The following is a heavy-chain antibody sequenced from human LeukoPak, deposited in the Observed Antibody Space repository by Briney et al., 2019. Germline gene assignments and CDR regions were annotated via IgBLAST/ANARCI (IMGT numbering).Heavy chain of an antibody. CDR2: ISSSGSTI. J-gene: IGHJ4*02. D-gene: IGHD1-1*01. V-gene: IGHV3-48*03. CDR3: AKEVWNRDY. Sequence: PGGSLRLSCAASGFIFSSYEMNWVRQAPGKGLEWVSYISSSGSTIYYADSVKGRFTISRDNSKNTLYLQMNSLRAEDTAVYYCAKEVWNRDYWGQGTLVTVSS. CDR1: GFIFSSYE.